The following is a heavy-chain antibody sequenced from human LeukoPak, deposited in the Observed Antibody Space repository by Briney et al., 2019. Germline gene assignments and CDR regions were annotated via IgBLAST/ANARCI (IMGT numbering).Heavy chain of an antibody. J-gene: IGHJ4*02. CDR1: GFTFSSYS. CDR3: ARVFGGSRISEN. CDR2: ISSSSSTI. V-gene: IGHV3-48*01. D-gene: IGHD3-16*01. Sequence: GGSLRLSCAASGFTFSSYSMNWVRQAPGKGLEWVSYISSSSSTIYYADSVKGRFTISRDNTKNSLYLQMNSLRADDTAVYYCARVFGGSRISENWGQGTLVTVSS.